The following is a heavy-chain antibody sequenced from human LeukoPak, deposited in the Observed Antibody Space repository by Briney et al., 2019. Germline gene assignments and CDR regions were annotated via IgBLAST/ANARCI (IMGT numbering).Heavy chain of an antibody. CDR1: GCTFDDYA. J-gene: IGHJ4*02. Sequence: GGSLRLSCTASGCTFDDYAMSWVRQSPGRGGEWIGFFRGQAYGGTAEFAASVRARFTSSRDDSKSIAYLQMNSLKTEDTAVYYCTRSTWIQLSRPVGYWGQGTLVTVSS. CDR3: TRSTWIQLSRPVGY. CDR2: FRGQAYGGTA. V-gene: IGHV3-49*04. D-gene: IGHD5-18*01.